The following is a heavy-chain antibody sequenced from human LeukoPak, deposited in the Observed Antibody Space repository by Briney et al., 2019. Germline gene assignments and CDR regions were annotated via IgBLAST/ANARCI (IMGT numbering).Heavy chain of an antibody. CDR2: IVFGSGNT. Sequence: ASVKVSCKASGFTFTSSAMQWVRQARGQRLEWIGWIVFGSGNTNYAQKFQERVTITRDMSTSTAYMELSSLRSEDTAVYYCAADGRGRASGSYYINDAFDIWGQGTMVTVSS. D-gene: IGHD3-10*01. J-gene: IGHJ3*02. CDR1: GFTFTSSA. CDR3: AADGRGRASGSYYINDAFDI. V-gene: IGHV1-58*02.